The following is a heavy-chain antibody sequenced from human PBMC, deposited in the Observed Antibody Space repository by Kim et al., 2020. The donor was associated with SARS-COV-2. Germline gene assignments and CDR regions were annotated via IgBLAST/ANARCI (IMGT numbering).Heavy chain of an antibody. V-gene: IGHV4-59*01. D-gene: IGHD6-19*01. Sequence: PSLTSRVTISLDTSKNQFSLVLTSVTAADTAVYYCARAVQVTLAGTRWFDPWGQGTLVTVSS. CDR3: ARAVQVTLAGTRWFDP. J-gene: IGHJ5*02.